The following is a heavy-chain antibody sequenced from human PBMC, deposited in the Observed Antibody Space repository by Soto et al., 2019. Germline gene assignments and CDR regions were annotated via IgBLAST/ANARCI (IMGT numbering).Heavy chain of an antibody. CDR2: IKSKTDGGTT. CDR3: TTDEVEMATSDFDY. J-gene: IGHJ4*02. Sequence: GGSLRLSCAASGFTFSNAWMSWVRQAPGKGLEWVGRIKSKTDGGTTDYAAPVKGRFTISRDDSKNTLYLQMNSLKTEDTAVYYCTTDEVEMATSDFDYWGQGTLVTVSS. V-gene: IGHV3-15*01. D-gene: IGHD5-12*01. CDR1: GFTFSNAW.